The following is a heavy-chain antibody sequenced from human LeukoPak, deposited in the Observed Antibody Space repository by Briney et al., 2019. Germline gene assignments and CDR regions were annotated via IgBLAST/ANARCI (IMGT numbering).Heavy chain of an antibody. CDR1: GGSISSSNW. D-gene: IGHD1-26*01. V-gene: IGHV4-4*02. CDR2: IYHSGST. J-gene: IGHJ5*02. CDR3: AKASVGARFFDP. Sequence: PSETLSLTCAVSGGSISSSNWWSWVRQPPGKGLEWIGEIYHSGSTNYNPSLKSRVTISVDKSKNQFSLKLISVTAADTAVYYCAKASVGARFFDPWGQGTLVTVSS.